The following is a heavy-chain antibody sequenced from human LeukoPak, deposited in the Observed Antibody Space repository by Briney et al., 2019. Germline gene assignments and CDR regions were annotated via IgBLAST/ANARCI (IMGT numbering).Heavy chain of an antibody. CDR3: AKGAGPPWFDP. J-gene: IGHJ5*02. V-gene: IGHV4-61*02. D-gene: IGHD6-19*01. Sequence: SETLSLTCTVSGGSISSDAYFWSWIRQPAGMGLEWIGRMSSSGISTYSPSLKSRVTISIDTSRNQFSMNLNSVTAADTAVYYCAKGAGPPWFDPWGQGTLVTVSS. CDR2: MSSSGIS. CDR1: GGSISSDAYF.